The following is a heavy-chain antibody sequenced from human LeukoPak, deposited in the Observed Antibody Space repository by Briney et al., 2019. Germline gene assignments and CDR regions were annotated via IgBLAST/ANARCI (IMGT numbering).Heavy chain of an antibody. CDR3: ARGPWYYDFWSGLDAFDI. CDR1: GGTFSSYA. D-gene: IGHD3-3*01. Sequence: SVKVSCKASGGTFSSYAISWVRQAPGQGLEWMGGIIPIFGTANYAQKFQGRVTITADESTSTAYMELSSLRSEDTAVYYCARGPWYYDFWSGLDAFDIWGQGTMVTVSS. J-gene: IGHJ3*02. V-gene: IGHV1-69*13. CDR2: IIPIFGTA.